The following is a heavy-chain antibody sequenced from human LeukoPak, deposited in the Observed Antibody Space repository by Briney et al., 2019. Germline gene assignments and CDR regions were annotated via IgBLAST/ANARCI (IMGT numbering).Heavy chain of an antibody. V-gene: IGHV4-34*01. Sequence: ETLSLTCGVSGGSLSGFYWSWVRQPPGKGLEWIGDIKHSGTNNYNPSLESRVTVEMSNNQCSLNLNFVTAADTTIYYCARDGPVSSGYSYWGQGILVTVSS. CDR1: GGSLSGFY. D-gene: IGHD3-10*01. J-gene: IGHJ4*02. CDR3: ARDGPVSSGYSY. CDR2: IKHSGTN.